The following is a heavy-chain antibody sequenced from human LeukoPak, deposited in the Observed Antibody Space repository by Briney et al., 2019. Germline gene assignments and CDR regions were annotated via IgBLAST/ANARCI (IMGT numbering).Heavy chain of an antibody. V-gene: IGHV1-2*02. Sequence: ASVKVSCKASGYTFTGYYMHWVRQAPGQGLEWMGWINPNSGGTNYAQKFQGRVTMTRDTSISTAYMELSRLRSDDTAVYYCALRPGYSGYPFGYWGQGTLVTVSS. CDR1: GYTFTGYY. D-gene: IGHD5-12*01. J-gene: IGHJ4*02. CDR2: INPNSGGT. CDR3: ALRPGYSGYPFGY.